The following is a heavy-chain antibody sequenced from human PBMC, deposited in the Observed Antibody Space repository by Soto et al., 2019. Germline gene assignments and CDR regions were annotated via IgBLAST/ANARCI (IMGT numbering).Heavy chain of an antibody. J-gene: IGHJ4*02. CDR2: IYPTDGGT. CDR3: ATGRDRGSSVSSFDY. V-gene: IGHV1-2*02. D-gene: IGHD6-6*01. Sequence: QVQLVQSGAEVKKPGASVKVSCKASGYTFTNYYIYWVRQAPGQGLEWMGWIYPTDGGTNYAQKFQGRVTMTRDTSISTAYMELSRLRSDVTAVYFCATGRDRGSSVSSFDYWGQGTLVTVSS. CDR1: GYTFTNYY.